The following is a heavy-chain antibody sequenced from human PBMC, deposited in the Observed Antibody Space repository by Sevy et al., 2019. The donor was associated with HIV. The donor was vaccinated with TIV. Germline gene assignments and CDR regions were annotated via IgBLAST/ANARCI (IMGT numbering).Heavy chain of an antibody. V-gene: IGHV3-49*04. CDR2: MRSKAFAGTT. J-gene: IGHJ4*02. CDR1: GFTLGDYA. D-gene: IGHD5-18*01. CDR3: IRSRLLGYTAMVPDY. Sequence: GGSLRLSCTTSGFTLGDYAMSWVRQAPGKGLEWVGFMRSKAFAGTTEYAASVKGRSTISTDDSKASAHLQMNSLRTEDTGVYYCIRSRLLGYTAMVPDYWGQGTLVTVSS.